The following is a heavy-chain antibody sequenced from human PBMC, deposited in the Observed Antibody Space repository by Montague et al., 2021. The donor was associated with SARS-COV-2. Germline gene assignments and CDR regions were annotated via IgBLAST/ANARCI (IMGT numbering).Heavy chain of an antibody. Sequence: SETLSLTCTVSGGSIGSHYWTWIRQSPGKGLECIGYTSYSGSTDYNPSLKSRVTISIDTSKNQFSLKLSSVTAADTAVYYCARWGEYYDSPYYYYAMDVWGQGTTVTVSS. CDR2: TSYSGST. CDR3: ARWGEYYDSPYYYYAMDV. CDR1: GGSIGSHY. J-gene: IGHJ6*02. V-gene: IGHV4-59*11. D-gene: IGHD3-3*01.